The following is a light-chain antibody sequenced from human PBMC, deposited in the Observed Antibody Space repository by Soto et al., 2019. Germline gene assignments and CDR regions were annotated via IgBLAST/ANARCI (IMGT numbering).Light chain of an antibody. CDR3: QQVNVYPST. CDR1: QGISSY. V-gene: IGKV1-9*01. CDR2: DAS. Sequence: IQLTQSPSSLSASLGDRVTITCRASQGISSYLGCYQQKPGKAPNLLIYDASTLHSGVPSRFSGGGSGTDFTLTISSLQPEDFATYYCQQVNVYPSTFGGGTKVDI. J-gene: IGKJ4*01.